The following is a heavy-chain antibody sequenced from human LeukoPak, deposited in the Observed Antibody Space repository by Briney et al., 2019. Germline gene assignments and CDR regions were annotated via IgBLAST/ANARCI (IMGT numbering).Heavy chain of an antibody. V-gene: IGHV4-4*02. CDR1: GGSISSSNW. J-gene: IGHJ1*01. CDR2: IHHSGST. D-gene: IGHD3-22*01. CDR3: TTYYYDSSGYYAPD. Sequence: SGTLPLTCAVSGGSISSSNWWSWVRQSPGKGLEWGGEIHHSGSTNYNPSLKSGVTISVDKSHNPFSLKLSYVSAADTAVYYCTTYYYDSSGYYAPDWGQGTLVTVPS.